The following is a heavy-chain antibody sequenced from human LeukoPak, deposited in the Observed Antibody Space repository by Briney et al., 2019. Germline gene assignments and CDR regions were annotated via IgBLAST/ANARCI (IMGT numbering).Heavy chain of an antibody. Sequence: GESLKISCEGSGYSFTSYWISWVRQMPGKGLEWMGRIDPSDSYTNYSPSFKGHVTISADKSINIAYLQWSSLKASDTAMYYCARRRASGFDYWGQGTLVTVSS. D-gene: IGHD3-10*01. J-gene: IGHJ4*02. V-gene: IGHV5-10-1*01. CDR3: ARRRASGFDY. CDR2: IDPSDSYT. CDR1: GYSFTSYW.